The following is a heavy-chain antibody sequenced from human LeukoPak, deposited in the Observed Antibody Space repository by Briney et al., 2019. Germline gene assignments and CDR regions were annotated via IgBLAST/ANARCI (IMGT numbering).Heavy chain of an antibody. V-gene: IGHV3-21*01. CDR1: GLTFSRYS. CDR2: ISSSSSYI. CDR3: AELGITMIGGV. D-gene: IGHD3-10*02. J-gene: IGHJ6*04. Sequence: GGSLRLSCAASGLTFSRYSMNWVRQAPGKGLEWVSCISSSSSYIYYANSVKGRFTISRDNSKNTLYLQMNSLRAEDTAVYYCAELGITMIGGVWGKGTTVTISS.